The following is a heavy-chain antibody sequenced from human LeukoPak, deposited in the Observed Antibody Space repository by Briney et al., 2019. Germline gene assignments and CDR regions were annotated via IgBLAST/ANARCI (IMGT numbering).Heavy chain of an antibody. CDR1: GYTFISCA. CDR3: AREVYDYVWGSYGY. D-gene: IGHD3-16*01. V-gene: IGHV1-18*01. CDR2: ISAYNGNT. Sequence: AAVQVSCKASGYTFISCAMSWVRQAPGKGLEWMGWISAYNGNTNYAQKLQGRVTITTDTSTSTAYMELRSLRSDDTAVYYCAREVYDYVWGSYGYWGQGTLVTVSS. J-gene: IGHJ4*02.